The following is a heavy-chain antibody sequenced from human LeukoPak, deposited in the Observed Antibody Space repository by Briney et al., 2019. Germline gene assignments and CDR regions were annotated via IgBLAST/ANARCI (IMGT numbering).Heavy chain of an antibody. Sequence: GGSLRLSCAASGFTFSSYSMNWVRQAPGKGLEWVSSISSSSYIYYADSVKGRFTISRDNAKNSLYLQMNSLRAEDTAVYYCAREPGSSGWYDNWFDPWGQGTLVTVSS. CDR3: AREPGSSGWYDNWFDP. D-gene: IGHD6-19*01. V-gene: IGHV3-21*01. CDR1: GFTFSSYS. J-gene: IGHJ5*02. CDR2: ISSSSYI.